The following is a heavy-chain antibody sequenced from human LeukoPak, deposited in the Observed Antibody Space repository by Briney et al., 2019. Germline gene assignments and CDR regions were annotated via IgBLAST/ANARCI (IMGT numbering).Heavy chain of an antibody. CDR2: ISWDGGST. J-gene: IGHJ4*02. CDR1: GFTFDDYT. Sequence: GGSLRLSCAASGFTFDDYTMHWVRQAPGKGLEWVSLISWDGGSTYYAGSVKGRFTISRDNSKNSLYLQMNSLRTEDTALYYCAKDLWSSGRNYFDYWGQGTLVTVSS. V-gene: IGHV3-43*01. CDR3: AKDLWSSGRNYFDY. D-gene: IGHD6-19*01.